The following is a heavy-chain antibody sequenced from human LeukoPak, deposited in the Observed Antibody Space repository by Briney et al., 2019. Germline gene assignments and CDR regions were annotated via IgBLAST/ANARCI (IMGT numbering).Heavy chain of an antibody. D-gene: IGHD3-10*01. CDR2: ISYDGSNK. Sequence: PGRSLRLSCAASGFTFSSYGMHWVRQAPGKGLEWVAVISYDGSNKYYADSVKGRFTISRDNSKNTLYLQMNSLRAEDTAVYYCAKDLSQSTYYYGSGSFLNYGMDVWGQGTTVTVSS. V-gene: IGHV3-30*18. J-gene: IGHJ6*02. CDR3: AKDLSQSTYYYGSGSFLNYGMDV. CDR1: GFTFSSYG.